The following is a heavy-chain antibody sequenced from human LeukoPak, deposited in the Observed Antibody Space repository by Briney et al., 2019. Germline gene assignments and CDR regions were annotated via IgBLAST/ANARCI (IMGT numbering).Heavy chain of an antibody. CDR3: AKGYSSSWYNWFDP. Sequence: PGGSLRLSCAASGFTFGSYAMSWVRQAPGKGLEWVSAISGSGGSTYYADSVKGRFTISRDNSKNTLYLQMNSLRAEDTAVYYCAKGYSSSWYNWFDPWGQGTLVTVSS. D-gene: IGHD6-13*01. CDR2: ISGSGGST. V-gene: IGHV3-23*01. CDR1: GFTFGSYA. J-gene: IGHJ5*02.